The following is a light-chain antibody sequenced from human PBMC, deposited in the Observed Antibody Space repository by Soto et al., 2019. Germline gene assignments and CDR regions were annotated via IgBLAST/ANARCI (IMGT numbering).Light chain of an antibody. V-gene: IGLV2-23*02. CDR1: SGDVGRFDF. Sequence: QSALPQPASVSGSPGQSITISCTGTSGDVGRFDFVSWYQQHPGKVPKVVISEVTKRPSGVSNRFSVSKSGNTAFLTISGFQAEDDADYYRCSDAGSGIYVFGNGTKVTVL. CDR2: EVT. CDR3: CSDAGSGIYV. J-gene: IGLJ1*01.